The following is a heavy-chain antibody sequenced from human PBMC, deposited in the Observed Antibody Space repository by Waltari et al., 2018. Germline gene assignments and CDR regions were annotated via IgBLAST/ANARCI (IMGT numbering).Heavy chain of an antibody. D-gene: IGHD1-1*01. Sequence: EVQLVESGGGVVQPGGSLRLSCAASGLTFSISAMIWVRQAPGVGMEWVSSSSGGGGNTESADYVEGRFTVSRDNSKNTASLQMDSLRAEDTALYYCCSVQVPLAIANCGQGTLVTVAS. CDR1: GLTFSISA. J-gene: IGHJ4*02. CDR2: SSGGGGNT. CDR3: CSVQVPLAIAN. V-gene: IGHV3-23*04.